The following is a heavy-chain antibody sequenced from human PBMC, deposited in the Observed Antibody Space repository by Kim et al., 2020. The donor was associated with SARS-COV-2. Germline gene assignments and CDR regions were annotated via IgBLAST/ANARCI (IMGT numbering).Heavy chain of an antibody. V-gene: IGHV3-7*03. J-gene: IGHJ4*02. D-gene: IGHD6-19*01. CDR3: ASSLAVTGRRHFDF. Sequence: VDSVGGRFTMSRDNAKNSLYLQMNSLRVEDTAVYYCASSLAVTGRRHFDFWGRGTLVTVSS.